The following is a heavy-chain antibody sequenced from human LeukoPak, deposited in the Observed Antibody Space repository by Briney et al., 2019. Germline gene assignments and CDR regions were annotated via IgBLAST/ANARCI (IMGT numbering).Heavy chain of an antibody. CDR2: IIPIFGTA. D-gene: IGHD1-26*01. CDR3: AVSVSQEHRWFDP. J-gene: IGHJ5*02. V-gene: IGHV1-69*05. Sequence: KISCKGSGYSFTSYRISWVRQAPGQGLEWMGGIIPIFGTANYAQKFQGRVTITTDESTSTAYMELSSLRSEDTAVYYCAVSVSQEHRWFDPWGQGTLVTVSS. CDR1: GYSFTSYR.